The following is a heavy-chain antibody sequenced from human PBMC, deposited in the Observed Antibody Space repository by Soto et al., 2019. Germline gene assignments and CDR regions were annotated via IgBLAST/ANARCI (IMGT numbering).Heavy chain of an antibody. D-gene: IGHD6-19*01. Sequence: ASVKVSCKASGYTFTSYAMHWVRQAPGQRLEWMGWINAGNGNTKYSQKFQGRVTITRDTSASTAYMELSSLRSEDTAVYYCARWGGAAVAGLVAEYFQHWGQGTLVTVSS. J-gene: IGHJ1*01. V-gene: IGHV1-3*01. CDR2: INAGNGNT. CDR3: ARWGGAAVAGLVAEYFQH. CDR1: GYTFTSYA.